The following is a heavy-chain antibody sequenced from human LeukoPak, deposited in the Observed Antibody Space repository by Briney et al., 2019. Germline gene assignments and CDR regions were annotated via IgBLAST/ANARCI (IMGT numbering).Heavy chain of an antibody. CDR1: GGSISSSSYY. CDR2: IYYSGST. Sequence: SETLSLTCTDSGGSISSSSYYRGWIRQPPGKGLEWIGSIYYSGSTYYNPSLKSRVTISVDTSKNQFSLKLSSVTAADTAVYYCARGSRGIAAAGNDYWGQGTLVTVSS. CDR3: ARGSRGIAAAGNDY. J-gene: IGHJ4*02. D-gene: IGHD6-13*01. V-gene: IGHV4-39*07.